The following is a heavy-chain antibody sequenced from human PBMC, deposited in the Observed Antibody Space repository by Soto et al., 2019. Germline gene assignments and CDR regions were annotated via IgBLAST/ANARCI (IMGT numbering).Heavy chain of an antibody. Sequence: QVQLVQSGAEVKKPGASVKVSCKASGGTFSSYAISWVRQAPGPGLEWMGGIIPIFGTANYAQKFQGRVTITEGKSPSTAYGELCGLKSEDTAVYYCASDRIAEAAGLKRELDYWGQGALVTVSA. D-gene: IGHD6-13*01. CDR2: IIPIFGTA. J-gene: IGHJ4*02. CDR3: ASDRIAEAAGLKRELDY. CDR1: GGTFSSYA. V-gene: IGHV1-69*06.